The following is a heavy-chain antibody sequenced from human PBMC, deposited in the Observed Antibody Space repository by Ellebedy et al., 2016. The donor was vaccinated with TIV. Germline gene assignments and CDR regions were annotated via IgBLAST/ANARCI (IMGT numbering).Heavy chain of an antibody. J-gene: IGHJ4*02. D-gene: IGHD3-16*01. CDR2: ISVGGDKT. CDR3: AKEIQMWGNIMIDC. CDR1: GITXLSHA. Sequence: PGGSLRLSCAASGITXLSHAXPWVPPSPGKGLEWVSAISVGGDKTYYPDSVKGRFTISRDNSQNTLYLQLNSLRAEDTAVYYCAKEIQMWGNIMIDCWGPGTLVTVSS. V-gene: IGHV3-23*01.